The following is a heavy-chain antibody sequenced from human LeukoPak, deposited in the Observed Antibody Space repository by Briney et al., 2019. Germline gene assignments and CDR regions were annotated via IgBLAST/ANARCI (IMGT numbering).Heavy chain of an antibody. V-gene: IGHV4-59*01. CDR2: LYYNGKT. J-gene: IGHJ5*02. Sequence: SETLSLTCTVSGDSINNYYWSWIRQPPGKGLEWIGYLYYNGKTNYNPSLKSRVTISVDTSKNQFSLDLSSVTAADTAMYYCARHSSGWTFDPWGQGTLVTVSS. CDR1: GDSINNYY. CDR3: ARHSSGWTFDP. D-gene: IGHD6-19*01.